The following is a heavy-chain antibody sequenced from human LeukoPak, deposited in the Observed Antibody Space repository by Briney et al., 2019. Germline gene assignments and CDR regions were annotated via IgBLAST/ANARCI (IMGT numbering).Heavy chain of an antibody. CDR1: GFSFSSYE. J-gene: IGHJ4*02. V-gene: IGHV3-48*03. CDR2: ISFSGNSI. Sequence: QPGGSLRLSCAASGFSFSSYEMNWVRQAPGKGLEWVSYISFSGNSIYYADSVKGRFTISRDNAKNSLYLQMNSLRAEDTAVYYCARDRYRSTTSCSPTGLAYWGQGTLVTVSS. CDR3: ARDRYRSTTSCSPTGLAY. D-gene: IGHD2-2*01.